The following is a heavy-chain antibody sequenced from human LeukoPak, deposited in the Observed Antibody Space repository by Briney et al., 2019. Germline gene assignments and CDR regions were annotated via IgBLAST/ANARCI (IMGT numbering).Heavy chain of an antibody. Sequence: GGSLRLSCAASGFTFSNAWMSWVRQAPGKGLEWVSSISSSSSYIYYADSVKGRFTISRDNAKNSLYLQMNSLRAEDTAVYYCARGNNGPWGQGTLVTVSS. V-gene: IGHV3-21*01. J-gene: IGHJ5*02. CDR3: ARGNNGP. D-gene: IGHD1/OR15-1a*01. CDR1: GFTFSNAW. CDR2: ISSSSSYI.